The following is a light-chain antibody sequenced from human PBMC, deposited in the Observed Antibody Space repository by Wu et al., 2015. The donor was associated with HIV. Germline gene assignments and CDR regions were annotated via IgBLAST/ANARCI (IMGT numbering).Light chain of an antibody. V-gene: IGKV1-39*01. CDR3: QQSYSIPRS. J-gene: IGKJ2*03. CDR2: TAS. Sequence: DIQMTQSPSSLSASVGDRVTITCRASQSIITYLNWYQQKPGKAPKLLIFTASSLQSGVPSRFSGSGSGTDFTLTISSLQPEDFATYFCQQSYSIPRSFGLGDQAGDQT. CDR1: QSIITY.